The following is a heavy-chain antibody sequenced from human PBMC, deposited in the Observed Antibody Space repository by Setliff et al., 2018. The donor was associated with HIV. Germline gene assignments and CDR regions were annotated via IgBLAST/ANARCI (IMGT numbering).Heavy chain of an antibody. D-gene: IGHD6-13*01. CDR1: GGSISSSSYY. CDR2: VYYSGST. CDR3: ARDGYSSSWYVISGSFDY. Sequence: LSLTCIVSGGSISSSSYYWGWIRQPPGKGLEWIGTVYYSGSTYYNPSLKSRVTISVDTSENQFSLKLSSVTAADTAVYYCARDGYSSSWYVISGSFDYWGQGILVTVS. V-gene: IGHV4-39*07. J-gene: IGHJ4*02.